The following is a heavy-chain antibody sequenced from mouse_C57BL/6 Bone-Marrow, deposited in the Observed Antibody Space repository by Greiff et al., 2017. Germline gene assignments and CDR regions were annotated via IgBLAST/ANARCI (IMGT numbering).Heavy chain of an antibody. J-gene: IGHJ2*01. CDR3: ARKDHFDY. V-gene: IGHV1-19*01. CDR1: GYTFTDYY. Sequence: EVQLQESGPVLVKPGASVKMSCKASGYTFTDYYMNWVKQSHGKSLEWIGVINPYNGGTSYNQKFKGKATLTVDQSSSTAYMELNSLTSEDSAVYYCARKDHFDYWGQGTTLTVSS. CDR2: INPYNGGT.